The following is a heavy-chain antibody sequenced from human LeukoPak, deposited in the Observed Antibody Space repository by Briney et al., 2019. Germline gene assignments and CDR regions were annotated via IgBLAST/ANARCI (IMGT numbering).Heavy chain of an antibody. D-gene: IGHD6-13*01. CDR2: ISSSSSYI. Sequence: PGGSLRLSCAASGFTSSSYSMNWVRQAPGKGLEWVSSISSSSSYIYYADSVKGRFTISRDNAKNSLYLQMNSLRAEDTAVYYCARDFPYSSNPFDYWGQGTLVTVSS. CDR3: ARDFPYSSNPFDY. CDR1: GFTSSSYS. J-gene: IGHJ4*02. V-gene: IGHV3-21*01.